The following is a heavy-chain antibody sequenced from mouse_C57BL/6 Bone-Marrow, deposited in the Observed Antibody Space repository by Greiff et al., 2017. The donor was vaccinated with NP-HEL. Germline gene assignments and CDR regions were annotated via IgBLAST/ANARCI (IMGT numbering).Heavy chain of an antibody. CDR1: GVDFSRYW. D-gene: IGHD1-1*01. CDR2: INPDSSTI. CDR3: ASSYGSSSSWFAY. Sequence: EASGVDFSRYWMSWVRRAPGKGLEWIGEINPDSSTINYAPSLKDKFIISRDNAKNTLYLQMSKVRSEDTALYYCASSYGSSSSWFAYWGQGTLVTVSA. V-gene: IGHV4-1*01. J-gene: IGHJ3*01.